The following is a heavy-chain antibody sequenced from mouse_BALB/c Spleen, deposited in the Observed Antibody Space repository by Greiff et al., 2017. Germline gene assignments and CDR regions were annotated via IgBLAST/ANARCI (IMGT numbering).Heavy chain of an antibody. D-gene: IGHD2-14*01. Sequence: EVHLVESGGGLVKPGGSLKLSCAASGFTFSSYAMSWVRQTPEKRLEWVASISSGGSTYYPDSVKGRFTISRDNARNILYLQMSSLRSEDTAMYYCAREGWNRYDRYYAMDYWGQGTSVTVSS. CDR1: GFTFSSYA. V-gene: IGHV5-6-5*01. J-gene: IGHJ4*01. CDR3: AREGWNRYDRYYAMDY. CDR2: ISSGGST.